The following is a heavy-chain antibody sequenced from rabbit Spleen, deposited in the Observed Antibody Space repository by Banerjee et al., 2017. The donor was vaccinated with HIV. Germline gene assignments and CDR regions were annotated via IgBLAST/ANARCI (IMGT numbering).Heavy chain of an antibody. V-gene: IGHV1S45*01. CDR2: INAVTGTT. Sequence: QEQLEESGGGLVKPGASLTLTCTASGFSFSSSYWICWVRQAPGKGRERIACINAVTGTTASACWPEGRCTSTKTASTTVTLQMTRLSAAATATFSCARNVEGVIVWNFGWWGPGTLVTV. D-gene: IGHD1-1*01. CDR3: ARNVEGVIVWNFGW. J-gene: IGHJ4*01. CDR1: GFSFSSSYW.